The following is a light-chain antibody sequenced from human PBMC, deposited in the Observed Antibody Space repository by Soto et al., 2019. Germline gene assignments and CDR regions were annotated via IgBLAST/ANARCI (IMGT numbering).Light chain of an antibody. CDR3: QQYNNWPPLT. Sequence: EIVMTQSPATLSVSPGERATLSWSSSHSVSSNLAWYQQKPGQAPRLLIYGASTRATGIPARFSGSGSGTEFTLTISSLQSEDFAVYYCQQYNNWPPLTFGGGTKVDIK. CDR2: GAS. J-gene: IGKJ4*01. CDR1: HSVSSN. V-gene: IGKV3-15*01.